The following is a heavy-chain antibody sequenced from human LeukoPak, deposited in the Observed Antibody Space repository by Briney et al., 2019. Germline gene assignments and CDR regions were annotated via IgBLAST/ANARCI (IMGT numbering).Heavy chain of an antibody. CDR3: ARGVIAAGGNDFDY. D-gene: IGHD6-13*01. CDR2: IYYSGST. J-gene: IGHJ4*02. Sequence: SETLSLTCTVSGGSISSSSYYWGWIRQPPGKGLEWIGSIYYSGSTDYNPSLKSRVTMSVDTSKNQFSLKVISVTAADTAVYYCARGVIAAGGNDFDYWCQGTLVTVSS. V-gene: IGHV4-39*07. CDR1: GGSISSSSYY.